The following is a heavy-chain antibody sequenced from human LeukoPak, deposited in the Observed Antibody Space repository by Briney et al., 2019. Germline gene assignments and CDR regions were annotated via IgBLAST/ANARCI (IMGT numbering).Heavy chain of an antibody. Sequence: GGSLRLSCAASGFTFDDYGMSWVRQAPGKGLEWVSYISSSGSTIYYADSVKGRFTISRDNAKNSLYLQMNSLRAEDTAVYYCARGLVGSTGTYYYYGMDVWGQGTTVTVSS. CDR2: ISSSGSTI. CDR3: ARGLVGSTGTYYYYGMDV. D-gene: IGHD2-2*01. CDR1: GFTFDDYG. V-gene: IGHV3-11*01. J-gene: IGHJ6*02.